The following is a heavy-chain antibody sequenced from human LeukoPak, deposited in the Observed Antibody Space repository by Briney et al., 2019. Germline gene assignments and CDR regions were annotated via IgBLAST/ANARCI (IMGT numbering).Heavy chain of an antibody. J-gene: IGHJ6*03. V-gene: IGHV3-48*01. CDR3: ARFAAGGSYYYYMDV. Sequence: GGSLRLSCAASGFTFSSYAMHWVRQAPGKGLEWVSNIGTSSTTIYYADSVKGRFTISRDNAKNSLYLQMNSLRADDTAVYFCARFAAGGSYYYYMDVWGKGTTVTVSS. CDR2: IGTSSTTI. CDR1: GFTFSSYA. D-gene: IGHD6-25*01.